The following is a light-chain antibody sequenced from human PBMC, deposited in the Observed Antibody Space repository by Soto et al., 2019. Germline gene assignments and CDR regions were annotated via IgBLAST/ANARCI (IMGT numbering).Light chain of an antibody. CDR2: DAS. Sequence: EIVLTQSPATLSLSPGERATLSCRASQSVSSYLAWYPQKPGQAPRLLIYDASNRATGIPARFSGSGSGTDFTLTISSLEPEDFAVYYSQQRSNWPPVTFGGGTKVEIK. CDR3: QQRSNWPPVT. CDR1: QSVSSY. J-gene: IGKJ4*01. V-gene: IGKV3-11*01.